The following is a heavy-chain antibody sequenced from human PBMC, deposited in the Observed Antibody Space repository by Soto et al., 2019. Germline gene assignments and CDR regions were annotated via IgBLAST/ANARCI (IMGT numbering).Heavy chain of an antibody. CDR1: GDTFTTNS. CDR3: AIALVYATTCFDY. J-gene: IGHJ4*02. Sequence: QVQLVQPGAEVTKPGSSVKVSCKASGDTFTTNSLNWVRQAPGQGLEWMGGIIPVVGTTKYAQKYQDRVTITGDKSTNTAYMELSSLRSGDRAVSYCAIALVYATTCFDYWGQGTPVTVSS. D-gene: IGHD2-8*01. CDR2: IIPVVGTT. V-gene: IGHV1-69*06.